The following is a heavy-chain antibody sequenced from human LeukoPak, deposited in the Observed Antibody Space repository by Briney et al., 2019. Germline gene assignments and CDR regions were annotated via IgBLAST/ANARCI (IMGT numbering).Heavy chain of an antibody. V-gene: IGHV4-59*01. D-gene: IGHD1-7*01. Sequence: SETLSLTCTVSGGSISSYYWSWIRQPPGKGLEWIGYIYYSGSTNYNPSLKSRVTISVDTSKNQFSLKLSSVTAADTAVYYCARWQNWNYVQRWFDPWGQGTLVTVSS. J-gene: IGHJ5*02. CDR3: ARWQNWNYVQRWFDP. CDR2: IYYSGST. CDR1: GGSISSYY.